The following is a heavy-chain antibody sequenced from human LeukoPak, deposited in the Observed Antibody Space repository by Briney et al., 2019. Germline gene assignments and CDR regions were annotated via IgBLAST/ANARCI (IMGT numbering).Heavy chain of an antibody. Sequence: PGGSLRLSCAASGFTFSSYWMHWVRQAPGKGLVWVSRINADGSSTNYADSVKGRFTISRDNSKNTLYLQMNSLRAEDTAVYYCAKDLSTVVTPKDYWGQGTLVTVSS. D-gene: IGHD4-23*01. J-gene: IGHJ4*02. CDR3: AKDLSTVVTPKDY. CDR1: GFTFSSYW. V-gene: IGHV3-74*01. CDR2: INADGSST.